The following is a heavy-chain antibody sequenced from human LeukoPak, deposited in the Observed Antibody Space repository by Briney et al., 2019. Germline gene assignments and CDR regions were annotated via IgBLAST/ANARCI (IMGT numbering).Heavy chain of an antibody. J-gene: IGHJ4*02. CDR1: GYTFTSYY. Sequence: GASVKVSCKASGYTFTSYYMHWVRQAPGQGLEWMGIINPSGGSTNYAQKFQGRVTITADESTSTAYMELSSLRSEDTAVYYCARDQEGMAGTGEGFDYWGQGTLVTVSS. CDR2: INPSGGST. CDR3: ARDQEGMAGTGEGFDY. V-gene: IGHV1-46*01. D-gene: IGHD3-10*01.